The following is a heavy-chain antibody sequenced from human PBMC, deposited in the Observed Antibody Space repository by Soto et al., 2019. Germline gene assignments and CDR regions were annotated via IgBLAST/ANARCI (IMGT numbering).Heavy chain of an antibody. CDR3: ASRYGSGKYYFDF. D-gene: IGHD3-10*01. V-gene: IGHV4-61*01. CDR1: DGSIISGSSY. J-gene: IGHJ4*02. CDR2: IYYCGST. Sequence: SETMSLTCTVSDGSIISGSSYWSWNQQPPGKGLEWIGEIYYCGSTNYNPSLKSRVTVSVDTSKNQFTLKLTSVTAADTAVYYCASRYGSGKYYFDFWGQGTPVTVSS.